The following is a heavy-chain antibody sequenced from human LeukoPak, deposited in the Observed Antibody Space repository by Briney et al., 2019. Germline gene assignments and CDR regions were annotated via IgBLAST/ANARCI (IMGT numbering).Heavy chain of an antibody. J-gene: IGHJ4*02. V-gene: IGHV3-48*02. D-gene: IGHD3-22*01. CDR3: ARKDSSGFALEY. CDR2: ISSSSSTI. CDR1: GFSFNAYT. Sequence: PGGSLRLSCAASGFSFNAYTMNWVRQAPGKGLEWVSYISSSSSTIYYADSVKGRFTISRDNAKNSLSLQMNSLRDEDTAVYYCARKDSSGFALEYWGQGTLVTVSS.